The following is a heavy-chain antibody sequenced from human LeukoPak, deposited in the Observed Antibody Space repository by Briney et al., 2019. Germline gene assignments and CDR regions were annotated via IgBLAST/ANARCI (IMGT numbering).Heavy chain of an antibody. Sequence: PGGSLRLSCAASGFTFNRYDMHWVRQAPGKGLGWVSIISYVGNNKYYTDSVKGRFTISRDNSKNTLYLQMNRLRAEDTAVYYCARNSLRTALYYMDVWGQGTTVTVSS. J-gene: IGHJ6*03. CDR3: ARNSLRTALYYMDV. CDR2: ISYVGNNK. CDR1: GFTFNRYD. V-gene: IGHV3-30*04.